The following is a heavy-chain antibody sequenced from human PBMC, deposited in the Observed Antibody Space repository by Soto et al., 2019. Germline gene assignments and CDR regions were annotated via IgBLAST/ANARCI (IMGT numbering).Heavy chain of an antibody. CDR3: ARDGAGYCSGGSCYLDAFDI. D-gene: IGHD2-15*01. J-gene: IGHJ3*02. V-gene: IGHV3-15*07. CDR2: IKSKTDGGTT. CDR1: GFTFSNAW. Sequence: PWGSLRLSCAASGFTFSNAWMNCVRQAPGKGLEWVGRIKSKTDGGTTDYAAPVKGRFTISRDDSKNTLYLQMNSLKTEDTAVYYCARDGAGYCSGGSCYLDAFDIWGQGTIVTVSS.